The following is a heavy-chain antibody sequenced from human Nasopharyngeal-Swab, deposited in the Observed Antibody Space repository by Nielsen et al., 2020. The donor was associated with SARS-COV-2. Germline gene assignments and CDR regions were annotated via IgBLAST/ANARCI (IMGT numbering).Heavy chain of an antibody. J-gene: IGHJ3*02. CDR3: ARDQGIVGATSAFDI. V-gene: IGHV1-46*01. CDR2: INPSGGST. Sequence: WVRQAPGQGLEWMGIINPSGGSTSYAQKFQGRVTMTRDTSTSTVYMELSSLRSEDTAVYYCARDQGIVGATSAFDIWGQGIMVTVSS. D-gene: IGHD1-26*01.